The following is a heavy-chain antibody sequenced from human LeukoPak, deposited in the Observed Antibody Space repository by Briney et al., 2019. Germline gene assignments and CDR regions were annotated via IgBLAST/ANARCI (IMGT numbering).Heavy chain of an antibody. D-gene: IGHD1-26*01. CDR2: IYASDSDT. CDR1: GYVFNNYW. CDR3: ARLGYTGSYYETGMDV. J-gene: IGHJ6*02. V-gene: IGHV5-51*01. Sequence: GESLKISRNGSGYVFNNYWIGRGRQMPGKGLEVIGIIYASDSDTRYSSSFQGQVTISAVKSISTAYLQWASLKASDTAMYYCARLGYTGSYYETGMDVWGQGTTVTVSS.